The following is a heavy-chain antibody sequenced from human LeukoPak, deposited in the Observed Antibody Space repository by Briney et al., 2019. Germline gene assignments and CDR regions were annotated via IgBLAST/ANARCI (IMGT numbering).Heavy chain of an antibody. J-gene: IGHJ4*02. CDR3: AKWKYSNSGIDDY. CDR1: GLTFRNYG. V-gene: IGHV3-33*06. CDR2: IWYYGSNQ. Sequence: GGSLRLSCAASGLTFRNYGMHWVRQAPGKGLEWVAVIWYYGSNQYYVDSVKGRFTVSRDNAKNTLYLQMNSLRAEDTAVYYCAKWKYSNSGIDDYWGQGTLVTVSS. D-gene: IGHD6-6*01.